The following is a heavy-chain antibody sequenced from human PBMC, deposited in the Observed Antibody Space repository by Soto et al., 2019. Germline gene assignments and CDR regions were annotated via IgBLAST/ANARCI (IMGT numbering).Heavy chain of an antibody. CDR3: ARGLGSYNFWTS. J-gene: IGHJ5*02. V-gene: IGHV4-34*01. Sequence: LETLSLTCAVFGGSFIGHYWSWILQPPGKGLEWIGEINNSGSTNYNPSLKSRVTISVDTSKNQFSLKLSSMTAADTALYFCARGLGSYNFWTSWGQGTLVTVSS. D-gene: IGHD3-3*01. CDR1: GGSFIGHY. CDR2: INNSGST.